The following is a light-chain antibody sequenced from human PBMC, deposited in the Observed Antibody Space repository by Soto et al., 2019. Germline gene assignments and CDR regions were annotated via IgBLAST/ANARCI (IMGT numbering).Light chain of an antibody. CDR2: DES. J-gene: IGKJ5*01. Sequence: DIQLTQSPSFLAASVGDSVTITCRASQAVSHVLSTYLAWYQQRPGKAPRLLIYDESTLQTGVPSRFSGSGSGTEFTLTISSLQPEDFATYYCQQRTNWPITFGQGTRLEIK. CDR3: QQRTNWPIT. CDR1: QAVSHVLSTY. V-gene: IGKV1-9*01.